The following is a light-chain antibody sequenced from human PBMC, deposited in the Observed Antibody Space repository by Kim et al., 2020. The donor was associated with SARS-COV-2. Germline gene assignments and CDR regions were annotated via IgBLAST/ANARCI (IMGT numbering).Light chain of an antibody. CDR3: QQSYNTRRIT. Sequence: AFRDRVTITCRADKSISSHLSRYQQKPGRDPKLLISAASGLQSGVASMFRSSGSGTVYTLTTSGLQPEEFATYFCQQSYNTRRITFGQGTRLEIK. J-gene: IGKJ5*01. V-gene: IGKV1-39*01. CDR2: AAS. CDR1: KSISSH.